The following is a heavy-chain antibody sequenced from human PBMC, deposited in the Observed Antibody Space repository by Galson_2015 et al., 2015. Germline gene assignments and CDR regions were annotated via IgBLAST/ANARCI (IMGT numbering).Heavy chain of an antibody. CDR1: GFTFDDHA. CDR2: ISSDGSDK. J-gene: IGHJ4*02. CDR3: ARRPAGYGLDY. V-gene: IGHV3-30-3*01. Sequence: SLRLSCAASGFTFDDHAMHWVRQAPGKGLEWVAIISSDGSDKYYADSVKGRFTISRDNSKNTLYLQMNSLSAEDTAVYYCARRPAGYGLDYWGQGTLVTVPS. D-gene: IGHD2-2*01.